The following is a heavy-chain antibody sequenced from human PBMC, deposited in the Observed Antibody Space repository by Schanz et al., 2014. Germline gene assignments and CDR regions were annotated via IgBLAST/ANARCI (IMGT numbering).Heavy chain of an antibody. J-gene: IGHJ3*02. V-gene: IGHV3-23*01. Sequence: EVQLLESGGGPVEPGGSLRLSCAASGFTFSRYAMSWVRQAPGKGLEWVAAVSGGGGSTYYADSLKGRFTISRDNSKNTMYLQMNSLRDEDTAVYYCAKEITVIVVVLDAFDIWGQGTMVTVSS. CDR2: VSGGGGST. CDR3: AKEITVIVVVLDAFDI. CDR1: GFTFSRYA. D-gene: IGHD3-22*01.